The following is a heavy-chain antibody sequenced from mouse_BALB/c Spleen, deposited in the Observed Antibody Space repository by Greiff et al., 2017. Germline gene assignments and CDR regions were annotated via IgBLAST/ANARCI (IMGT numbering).Heavy chain of an antibody. Sequence: VKLMESGPGLVAPSQSLSITCTVSGFSLTSYGVHWVRQPPGKGLEWLGVIWAGGSTNYNSALMSRLSISKDNSKSQVFLKMNSLQTDDTAMYYCARVVDRRAWFSYWGQGTLVTVSA. D-gene: IGHD3-3*01. CDR1: GFSLTSYG. CDR3: ARVVDRRAWFSY. V-gene: IGHV2-9*02. J-gene: IGHJ3*01. CDR2: IWAGGST.